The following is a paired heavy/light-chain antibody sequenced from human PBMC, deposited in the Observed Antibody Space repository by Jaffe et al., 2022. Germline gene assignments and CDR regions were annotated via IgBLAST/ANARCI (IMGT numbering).Light chain of an antibody. CDR3: QQAYSFPRT. CDR2: SAS. V-gene: IGKV1-12*01. Sequence: DIQMTQSPSSVSASAGDRVTITCRASQYVSTWLAWYQQKPGKAPKLLIYSASTLQSGVPSRFSGSGSGTVFTLTINSLQPEDFATYYCQQAYSFPRTFGQGTKL. J-gene: IGKJ2*01. CDR1: QYVSTW.
Heavy chain of an antibody. Sequence: EVQLVESGGGLVTPGGSLRLTCVASGFNFRSHSINWVRQAPGKGLEWVSSISKNSVGIYYADSVKGRFFTSRDNGKNSVYLQMNSLTVEDAAVYYCAREEAPEVKRHFDHWGQGTLVTVSS. D-gene: IGHD2-21*01. CDR3: AREEAPEVKRHFDH. CDR1: GFNFRSHS. J-gene: IGHJ4*02. V-gene: IGHV3-21*01. CDR2: ISKNSVGI.